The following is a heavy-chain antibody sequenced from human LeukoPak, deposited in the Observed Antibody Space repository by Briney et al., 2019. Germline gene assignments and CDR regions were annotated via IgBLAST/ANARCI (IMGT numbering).Heavy chain of an antibody. CDR3: AWVPARRDGYNDY. V-gene: IGHV1-69*04. CDR2: IIPIFGIA. J-gene: IGHJ4*02. D-gene: IGHD5-24*01. Sequence: ASVKVSCKASGGTFSSYAISWVRQAPGQGLEWMGRIIPIFGIANYAQKFQGRVTITADKSTSTAYMELSSLRSEDTAVYYCAWVPARRDGYNDYWGQGTLVTVSS. CDR1: GGTFSSYA.